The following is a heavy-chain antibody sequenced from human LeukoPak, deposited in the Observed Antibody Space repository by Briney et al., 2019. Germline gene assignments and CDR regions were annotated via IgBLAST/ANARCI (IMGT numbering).Heavy chain of an antibody. CDR1: GYTFVDYY. CDR3: ATFFHNDTYFDTLDV. CDR2: INLNSGGT. J-gene: IGHJ6*02. D-gene: IGHD3-9*01. Sequence: ASVKVSCKASGYTFVDYYMHWVRQAPGQGLEWMGWINLNSGGTNYAQNFQGRVTMTRDTSINTAYMELSRLRSDDTAVFYCATFFHNDTYFDTLDVWGQGTTVTVSS. V-gene: IGHV1-2*02.